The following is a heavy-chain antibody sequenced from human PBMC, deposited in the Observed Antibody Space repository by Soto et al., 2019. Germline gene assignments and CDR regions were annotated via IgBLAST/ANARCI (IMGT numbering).Heavy chain of an antibody. CDR2: FDPKDGET. V-gene: IGHV1-24*01. J-gene: IGHJ4*02. Sequence: ASVKVSCKVSGYTLTELSMHWVRQAPGKGLEWMGGFDPKDGETIYAQKFQGRVTMTEDTSTDTAYMELSSLRSEDTAVYYCATGNSPSSQPTYYYDSSGYYPYFDYWGQGTLVTVSS. D-gene: IGHD3-22*01. CDR1: GYTLTELS. CDR3: ATGNSPSSQPTYYYDSSGYYPYFDY.